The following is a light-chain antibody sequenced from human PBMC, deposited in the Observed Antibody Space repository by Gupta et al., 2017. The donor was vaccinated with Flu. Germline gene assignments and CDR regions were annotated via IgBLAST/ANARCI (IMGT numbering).Light chain of an antibody. Sequence: SELTQTPSVSVSPGQTARTNCFGDALPKQFSYWYQQKTSQAPVLVVYKHTERPSGIPERFSGSTSGTTGTVTISAVQAEDEAVYYCQSADSSGSYEVFGGGTKLTVL. CDR1: ALPKQF. CDR2: KHT. J-gene: IGLJ3*02. V-gene: IGLV3-25*02. CDR3: QSADSSGSYEV.